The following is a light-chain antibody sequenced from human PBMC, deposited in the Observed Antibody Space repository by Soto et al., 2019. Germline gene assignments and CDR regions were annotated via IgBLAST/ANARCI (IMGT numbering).Light chain of an antibody. CDR1: QTISSW. V-gene: IGKV1-5*03. J-gene: IGKJ1*01. CDR2: KAS. CDR3: QHYNSYSEA. Sequence: DIHMTQSPSTLSGSVGDSVPITCLASQTISSWLAWYQQKPGKAPKVLIYKASTLKSGVPSRFSGSGSGTEFTLTISSLQPDDFATYYCQHYNSYSEAFGQGTKVDIK.